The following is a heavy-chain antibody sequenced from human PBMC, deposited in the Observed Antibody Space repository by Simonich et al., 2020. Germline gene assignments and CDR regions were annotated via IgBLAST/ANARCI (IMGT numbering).Heavy chain of an antibody. CDR2: IKQDGSEK. V-gene: IGHV3-7*01. J-gene: IGHJ6*03. Sequence: EVQLVESGGGLVQPGGSLRLSCAASGFTFSSYWMSWVRQAQGKGREWEANIKQDGSEKYYVDSVKGRFTISRDNAKNSLYLQMNSLRAEDTAVYYCARDGLGTAYYYYMDVWGKGTTVTVSS. D-gene: IGHD7-27*01. CDR1: GFTFSSYW. CDR3: ARDGLGTAYYYYMDV.